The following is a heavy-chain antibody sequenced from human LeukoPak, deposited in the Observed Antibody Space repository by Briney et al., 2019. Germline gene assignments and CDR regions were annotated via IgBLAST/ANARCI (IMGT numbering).Heavy chain of an antibody. CDR2: ISGAGGGT. D-gene: IGHD2-15*01. V-gene: IGHV3-23*01. CDR3: ARGAYCSGASCYSGH. J-gene: IGHJ4*02. CDR1: GFTFTNYA. Sequence: GGSLRLSCAVSGFTFTNYAMSWVRQAPGMGLEWVSAISGAGGGTYYADSVKGRFTISRDNAKNSLYLQMNSLRAEDTAMYYCARGAYCSGASCYSGHWGQGTPVTVSS.